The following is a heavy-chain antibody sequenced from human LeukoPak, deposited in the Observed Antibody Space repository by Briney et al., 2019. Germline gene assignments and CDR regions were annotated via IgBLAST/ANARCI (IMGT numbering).Heavy chain of an antibody. V-gene: IGHV1-2*02. J-gene: IGHJ4*02. CDR2: INPNSGGT. CDR1: GYTLTGYY. D-gene: IGHD3-22*01. CDR3: ARPYYYDSSGSFDY. Sequence: ASVKVSCKASGYTLTGYYMHWVRQAPGQGLEWMGWINPNSGGTNYAQKFQGRVTMTRDTSISTAYMELSRLRSDDTAVYYCARPYYYDSSGSFDYWGQGTLVTVSS.